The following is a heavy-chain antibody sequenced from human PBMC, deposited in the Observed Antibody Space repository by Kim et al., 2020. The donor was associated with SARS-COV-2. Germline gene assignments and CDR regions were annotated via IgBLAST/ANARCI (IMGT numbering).Heavy chain of an antibody. CDR1: GGSISSSSYY. V-gene: IGHV4-39*07. D-gene: IGHD4-17*01. J-gene: IGHJ4*02. CDR3: ARGAPRRYGDPYYFDY. CDR2: IYYIGST. Sequence: SETLSLTCTVSGGSISSSSYYWGWIRQPPGKGLEWIGSIYYIGSTYYNPSLKSRVTISVDTSKNQFSLKLSSVTAADTAVYYCARGAPRRYGDPYYFDYWGQGTLVTVSS.